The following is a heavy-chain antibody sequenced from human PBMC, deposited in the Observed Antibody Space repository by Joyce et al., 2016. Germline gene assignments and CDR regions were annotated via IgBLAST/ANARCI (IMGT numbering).Heavy chain of an antibody. CDR2: ISTTSSYI. D-gene: IGHD5-18*01. V-gene: IGHV3-11*06. J-gene: IGHJ5*02. CDR3: ARVHNRGHIYGSSFDN. CDR1: GFSFSDHY. Sequence: QVQLVESGGALVKPGGSLRLSCAASGFSFSDHYLNWIRQAPGKGLEGVSYISTTSSYINYADSVKGRFTISRDNAENSLYLEMNSLRAEDTAIYYCARVHNRGHIYGSSFDNWGQGTLVTVSS.